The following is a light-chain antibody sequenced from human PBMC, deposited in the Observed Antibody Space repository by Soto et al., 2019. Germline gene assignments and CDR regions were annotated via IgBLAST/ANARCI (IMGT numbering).Light chain of an antibody. CDR3: QQHGSSTLT. V-gene: IGKV3-20*01. CDR1: QSVSSSY. Sequence: EIVFTQSPGTLSLSPGERATLSCRASQSVSSSYLAWYQQKPGQAPRLLIYGASSREAGIPDRFSGSGSGTEFTLTISRLEPEDFAVYYCQQHGSSTLTFGGGTKVDIK. J-gene: IGKJ4*01. CDR2: GAS.